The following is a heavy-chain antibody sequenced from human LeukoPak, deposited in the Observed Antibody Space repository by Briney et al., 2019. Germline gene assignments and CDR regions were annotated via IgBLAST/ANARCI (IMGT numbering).Heavy chain of an antibody. CDR1: GGTFSSYA. D-gene: IGHD3-3*01. V-gene: IGHV1-69*13. Sequence: ASVKVSCKASGGTFSSYAISWVRQAPGQGLEWMGGIIPIFGTANYAQKFQGRVTITADESTSTAYMELSSLRSEDTAVYYCARGGYDFWSGYYTLHRPNYHYGMDVWGQGTTVTVSS. CDR2: IIPIFGTA. CDR3: ARGGYDFWSGYYTLHRPNYHYGMDV. J-gene: IGHJ6*02.